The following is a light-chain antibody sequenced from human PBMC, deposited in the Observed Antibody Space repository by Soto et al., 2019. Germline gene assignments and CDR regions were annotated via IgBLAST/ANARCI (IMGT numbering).Light chain of an antibody. V-gene: IGKV1-5*03. Sequence: DIQMTQSPSTLSASVGDSVTITCRASQSISPWLAWYQQKPGNAPTLLIYKSSSLEGGVPSRFSGSGSGTDFNNTISSLQPDDFANYYSHQYNTYPRTFGGGTTVEIK. CDR2: KSS. CDR1: QSISPW. J-gene: IGKJ4*01. CDR3: HQYNTYPRT.